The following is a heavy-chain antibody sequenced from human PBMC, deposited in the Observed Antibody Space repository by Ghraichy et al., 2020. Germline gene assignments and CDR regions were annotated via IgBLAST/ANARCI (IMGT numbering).Heavy chain of an antibody. D-gene: IGHD3-22*01. Sequence: GGSLRLSCAASGFAFSSYGMHWVRQAPGKGLEWVAVIWYDGSNKYYSDSVKGRFTISRDNSKNTLYLQMNSLRAEDTAVYYCARDIYHSSSTTGAFDIWGQGTMVTVSS. V-gene: IGHV3-33*01. CDR3: ARDIYHSSSTTGAFDI. CDR1: GFAFSSYG. J-gene: IGHJ3*02. CDR2: IWYDGSNK.